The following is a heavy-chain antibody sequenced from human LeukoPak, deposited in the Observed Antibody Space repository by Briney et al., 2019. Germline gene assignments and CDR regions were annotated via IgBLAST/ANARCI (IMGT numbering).Heavy chain of an antibody. CDR1: GYAFTTCF. D-gene: IGHD5-12*01. V-gene: IGHV1-46*01. CDR3: ARATSYDANDY. J-gene: IGHJ4*02. CDR2: INPSDGVT. Sequence: ASVKVSCKASGYAFTTCFIHWVRQAPGQGLEWMGIINPSDGVTTYAQQFQGRVTMTRDTSTSTVHMELSSLRSEDTAVYYCARATSYDANDYWGQGTLVTVSS.